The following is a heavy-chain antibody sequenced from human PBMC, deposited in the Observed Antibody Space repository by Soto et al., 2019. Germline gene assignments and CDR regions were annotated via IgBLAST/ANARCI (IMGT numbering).Heavy chain of an antibody. D-gene: IGHD6-19*01. V-gene: IGHV1-18*01. Sequence: AASVKVSCKASGYTFTSYGISWVRQAPGQRLEWMGWISAYNGNTNYAQKLQGRVTMTTDTSTSTAYMELRSLRSDDTAVYYCARDHVGSSGSAEYFQHWGQGTLVTVSS. CDR2: ISAYNGNT. CDR1: GYTFTSYG. CDR3: ARDHVGSSGSAEYFQH. J-gene: IGHJ1*01.